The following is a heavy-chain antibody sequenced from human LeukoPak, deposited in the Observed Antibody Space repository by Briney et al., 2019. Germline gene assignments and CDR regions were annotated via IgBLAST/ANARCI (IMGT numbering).Heavy chain of an antibody. CDR3: AGVSGLVVYACVDY. CDR2: IYYSGST. Sequence: SETLSLTCTVSGGSISSGGYYWSWIRQHPGKGLEWIGYIYYSGSTYYNPSLKSRVTISVDTSKNQFSLKLSSVTAADTAVYYCAGVSGLVVYACVDYWGQGTLVTVSS. CDR1: GGSISSGGYY. J-gene: IGHJ4*02. V-gene: IGHV4-31*03. D-gene: IGHD2-8*02.